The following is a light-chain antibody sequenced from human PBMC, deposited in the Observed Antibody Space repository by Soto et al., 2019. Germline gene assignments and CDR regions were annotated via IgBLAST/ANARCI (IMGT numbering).Light chain of an antibody. CDR2: DVS. V-gene: IGLV2-14*03. CDR1: SSDVGAYNS. CDR3: SSYTSNNTHVV. J-gene: IGLJ2*01. Sequence: QSALTQPASVSGSPGQSITISCTGTSSDVGAYNSVSWYQQRPGEAPKFMIYDVSNRPSGVSNRFSGSKSCNTASLTISGLQTEDEADYYCSSYTSNNTHVVFGGGTQLTVL.